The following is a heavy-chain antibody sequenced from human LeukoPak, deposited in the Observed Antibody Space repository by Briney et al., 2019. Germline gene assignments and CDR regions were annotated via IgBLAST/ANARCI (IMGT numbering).Heavy chain of an antibody. CDR2: IKQDGSEK. D-gene: IGHD2-21*02. V-gene: IGHV3-7*01. CDR1: GFTFSRYW. CDR3: ARGSRGLDDSDYFDY. J-gene: IGHJ4*02. Sequence: GGSLRLSCAASGFTFSRYWMSWVRQAPGKGLEWVANIKQDGSEKYYVDSVKGRITISRDNAKNSLYLQMNCLRAEDTAVYYCARGSRGLDDSDYFDYWGQGTLVTVSS.